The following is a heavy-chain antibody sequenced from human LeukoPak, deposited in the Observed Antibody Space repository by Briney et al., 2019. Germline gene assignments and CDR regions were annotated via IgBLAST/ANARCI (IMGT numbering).Heavy chain of an antibody. V-gene: IGHV4-61*10. CDR2: IYYSGGT. D-gene: IGHD3-3*01. Sequence: SQTLSLTCTVSGGSISSGSYFWSWIRQPAGKGLEWIGYIYYSGGTNYNPSLKSRVTISVDTSKNQFSLKLSSVTAADTAVYYCARLERDFWSGYSGGYYYYYMDVWGKGTTVTVSS. J-gene: IGHJ6*03. CDR1: GGSISSGSYF. CDR3: ARLERDFWSGYSGGYYYYYMDV.